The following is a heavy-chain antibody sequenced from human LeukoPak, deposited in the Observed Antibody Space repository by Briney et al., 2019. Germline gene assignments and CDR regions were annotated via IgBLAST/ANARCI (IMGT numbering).Heavy chain of an antibody. J-gene: IGHJ4*02. Sequence: GGSLRLSCAASGFTFSSYIMNWVRQAPGKGLEWVSSISSSSTYIFYADSVKGRFTISRDNAKNSLYLQMNSLRADDTAVYYCAREGRPIAAAGDYWGRGTLVTVSS. V-gene: IGHV3-21*01. CDR3: AREGRPIAAAGDY. CDR1: GFTFSSYI. CDR2: ISSSSTYI. D-gene: IGHD6-13*01.